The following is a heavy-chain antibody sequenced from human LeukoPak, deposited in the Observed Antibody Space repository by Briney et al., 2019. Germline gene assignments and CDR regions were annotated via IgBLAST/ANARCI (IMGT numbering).Heavy chain of an antibody. D-gene: IGHD3-10*01. CDR2: IIPIFGTA. CDR1: GGTFSSYA. Sequence: SVKVSCKASGGTFSSYAIGWVRQAPGQGLEWMGGIIPIFGTANYAQKFQGRVTITADESTSTAYMELSSLRSEDTAVYYCAREITMVRGVWFDPWGQGTLVTVSS. V-gene: IGHV1-69*13. J-gene: IGHJ5*02. CDR3: AREITMVRGVWFDP.